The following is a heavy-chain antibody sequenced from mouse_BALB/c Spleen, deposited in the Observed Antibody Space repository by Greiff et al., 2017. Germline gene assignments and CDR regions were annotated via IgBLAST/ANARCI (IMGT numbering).Heavy chain of an antibody. Sequence: DVMLVESGGGLVKPGGSLKLSCAASGFTFSSYAMSWVRQTPEKRLEWVATISSGGSYTYYPDSVKGRFTISRDNAKNTLYLQMSSLRSEDTAMYYCARPGSNYFDYWGQGTTLTVSS. CDR2: ISSGGSYT. J-gene: IGHJ2*01. CDR1: GFTFSSYA. D-gene: IGHD1-1*01. CDR3: ARPGSNYFDY. V-gene: IGHV5-9-1*01.